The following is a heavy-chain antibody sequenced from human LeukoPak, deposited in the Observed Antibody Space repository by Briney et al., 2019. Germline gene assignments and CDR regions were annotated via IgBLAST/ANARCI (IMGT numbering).Heavy chain of an antibody. J-gene: IGHJ5*02. CDR1: GYTSTSYD. Sequence: GASVKVSCKASGYTSTSYDINWVRQATGQGLEWMGWMNPNSGNTGYAQKFQGRVTMTRNTSISTAYMELSSLRSEDTAVYYCARGHSHLVGARRNWFDPWGQGTLVTVSS. V-gene: IGHV1-8*01. D-gene: IGHD1-26*01. CDR2: MNPNSGNT. CDR3: ARGHSHLVGARRNWFDP.